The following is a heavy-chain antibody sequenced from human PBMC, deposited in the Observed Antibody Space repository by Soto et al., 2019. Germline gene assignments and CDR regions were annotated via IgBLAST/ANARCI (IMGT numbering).Heavy chain of an antibody. CDR1: GFTVSSNY. D-gene: IGHD1-26*01. V-gene: IGHV3-66*01. CDR3: ARDLVGATTEYFQH. CDR2: IYSGGGT. J-gene: IGHJ1*01. Sequence: EVPLVESGGGLVQPGGSLRLSCAASGFTVSSNYMSWVRQAPGKGLEWVSVIYSGGGTYYADSVKGRFTISRDNSKHTLYLQMNSLRAEDTAVYYCARDLVGATTEYFQHWGQGTLVTVSS.